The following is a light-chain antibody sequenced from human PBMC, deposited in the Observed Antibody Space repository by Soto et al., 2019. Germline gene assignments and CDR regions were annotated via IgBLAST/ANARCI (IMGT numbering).Light chain of an antibody. CDR1: SGYSNYE. CDR3: DADHGDGNNFFVV. Sequence: QAVVTQPPSASASLGASVPLTCTLSSGYSNYEVDWYQQRPGKGPHFVMRVGTGGIVGSKGDGIPDRFSVLGSGLNRYLTIKNIQEGDECDFHCDADHGDGNNFFVVFGGGTKLAVL. J-gene: IGLJ2*01. CDR2: VGTGGIVG. V-gene: IGLV9-49*01.